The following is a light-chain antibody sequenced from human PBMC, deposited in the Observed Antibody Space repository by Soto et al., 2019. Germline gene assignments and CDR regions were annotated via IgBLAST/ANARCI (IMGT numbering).Light chain of an antibody. V-gene: IGKV2-28*01. CDR1: QSLLHSNGYNY. CDR2: FGS. Sequence: DIVMTQSSVSLPVTPGEPASISCRSSQSLLHSNGYNYLDWYLQKPGQSPQLLIYFGSKRASGVPDRFSGSESGTDFTLKLGGVEAEEFGVYNCMKGLQIPPPSGGGTRWRSN. CDR3: MKGLQIPPP. J-gene: IGKJ4*01.